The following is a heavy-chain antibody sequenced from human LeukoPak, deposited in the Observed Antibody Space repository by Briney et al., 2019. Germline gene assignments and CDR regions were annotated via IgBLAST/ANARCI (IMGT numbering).Heavy chain of an antibody. D-gene: IGHD2-2*01. V-gene: IGHV3-33*01. Sequence: PGGSLRLSCAASGFTFSSYGMHWVRQAPGKGLEWVAVIWYDGSNKYYADSAKGRFTISRDNSKNTLYLQMNSLRAEDTAVYYCAVSIVVVPAAMFDPWGQGTLVTVSS. J-gene: IGHJ5*02. CDR1: GFTFSSYG. CDR3: AVSIVVVPAAMFDP. CDR2: IWYDGSNK.